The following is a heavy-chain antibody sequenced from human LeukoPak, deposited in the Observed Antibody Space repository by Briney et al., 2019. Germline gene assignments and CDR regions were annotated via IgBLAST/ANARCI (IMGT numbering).Heavy chain of an antibody. CDR3: ARIHYYYYYMDV. CDR1: GYTFTSYG. CDR2: ISAYNGNT. Sequence: ASVKVSCKASGYTFTSYGNSWVRQAPGQGLEWMGWISAYNGNTNYAQKLQGRVTMTTDTSTSTAYMELRSLRSDDTAVYYCARIHYYYYYMDVWGKGTTVTISS. J-gene: IGHJ6*03. V-gene: IGHV1-18*01.